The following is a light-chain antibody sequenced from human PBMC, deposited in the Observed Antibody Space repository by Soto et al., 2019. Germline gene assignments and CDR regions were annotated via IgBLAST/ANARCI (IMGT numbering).Light chain of an antibody. V-gene: IGKV3-11*01. J-gene: IGKJ4*01. CDR2: DTS. CDR3: QQRFSWPPT. Sequence: EIGLTQSPATLSLSPGDRATLSCRASQSVSRYLAWYQQKPGQAPRLLIHDTSTRATGVPDTFSGSGSGTEFTLTISSHEPEDSAMYYCQQRFSWPPTFGGGTHVEIK. CDR1: QSVSRY.